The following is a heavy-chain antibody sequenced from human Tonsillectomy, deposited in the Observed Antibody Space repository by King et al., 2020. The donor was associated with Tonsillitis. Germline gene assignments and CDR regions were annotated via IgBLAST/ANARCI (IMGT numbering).Heavy chain of an antibody. CDR2: ISWNSGSI. CDR1: GFTFDDYA. CDR3: AKALGEEHLLLGGVYYYYGMDV. V-gene: IGHV3-9*01. J-gene: IGHJ6*02. Sequence: QLVQSGGVLVQPGRSLRLSCAASGFTFDDYAMHWVRQAPGKGLEWVSGISWNSGSIGYADSVKGRFTISRDNAKNSLYLQMNSLRAEDTALYYCAKALGEEHLLLGGVYYYYGMDVWGQGTTVTVSS. D-gene: IGHD2-21*02.